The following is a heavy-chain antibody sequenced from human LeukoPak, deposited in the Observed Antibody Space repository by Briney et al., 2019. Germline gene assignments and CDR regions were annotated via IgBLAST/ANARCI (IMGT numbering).Heavy chain of an antibody. D-gene: IGHD5-18*01. V-gene: IGHV1-8*03. J-gene: IGHJ6*03. CDR3: ARGVRTRQAMVGRGYYYYYYYMDV. CDR2: MNPNSGNT. CDR1: GYTFTSYD. Sequence: GASVKVSCKASGYTFTSYDINWVRQATGQGLEWMGWMNPNSGNTGYAQKFQGRVTITRNTSISTAYMELSSLRSEDTAVYYCARGVRTRQAMVGRGYYYYYYYMDVWGKGTTVTVSS.